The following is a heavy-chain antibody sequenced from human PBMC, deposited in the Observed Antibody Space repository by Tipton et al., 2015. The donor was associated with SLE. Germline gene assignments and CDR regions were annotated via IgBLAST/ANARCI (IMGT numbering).Heavy chain of an antibody. V-gene: IGHV6-1*01. D-gene: IGHD3-3*01. J-gene: IGHJ4*02. CDR2: TYYRSKWYN. CDR3: ARESGERGPLFDY. Sequence: WVRQAPGQGLEWLGRTYYRSKWYNDYAVSVKSRITINPDTSKNQFSLQLNSVTPEDTAVYYCARESGERGPLFDYWGQGTLVTVSS.